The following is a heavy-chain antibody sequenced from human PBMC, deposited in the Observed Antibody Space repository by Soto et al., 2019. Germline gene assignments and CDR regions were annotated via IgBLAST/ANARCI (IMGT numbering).Heavy chain of an antibody. J-gene: IGHJ6*02. Sequence: QVQLVQSGAEVKKPVSSVKVSCKASGGTFSSYAISWVRQAPGQGLEWMGGIIPIFGTANYAQKFQGRVTITADKSTSTDYMELSSLRSEDTAVYYCALGVRGVIITPPWGMDVWGQGTTVTVSS. V-gene: IGHV1-69*06. CDR1: GGTFSSYA. CDR2: IIPIFGTA. CDR3: ALGVRGVIITPPWGMDV. D-gene: IGHD3-10*01.